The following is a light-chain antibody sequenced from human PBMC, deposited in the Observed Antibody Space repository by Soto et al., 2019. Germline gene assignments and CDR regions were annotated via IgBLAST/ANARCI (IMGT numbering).Light chain of an antibody. V-gene: IGKV1-5*03. J-gene: IGKJ2*01. CDR2: QAS. CDR1: QSIDTW. Sequence: DIPMTQSPSTLSASVGDRVTITCRASQSIDTWLAWYQQKPGKAPKLLIYQASLLETGVPSRFSGSGSGTRFTLTISSLQPDDFATYYCQQYNTYSYTFGRGSKLEIK. CDR3: QQYNTYSYT.